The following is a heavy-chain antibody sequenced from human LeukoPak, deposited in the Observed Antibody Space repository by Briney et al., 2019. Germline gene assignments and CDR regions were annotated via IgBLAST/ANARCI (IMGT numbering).Heavy chain of an antibody. Sequence: PSETLSLTCTVSGGSISSYYWSWIRQPPGKGLEWIGYIYYSGSTNYNPSLKSRVTISVDTSKNQFSLKLSSVTAADTAVYYCARRPRDFVVVVAATHYYYGMDVWGQGTTVTVSS. CDR1: GGSISSYY. CDR2: IYYSGST. V-gene: IGHV4-59*08. CDR3: ARRPRDFVVVVAATHYYYGMDV. D-gene: IGHD2-15*01. J-gene: IGHJ6*02.